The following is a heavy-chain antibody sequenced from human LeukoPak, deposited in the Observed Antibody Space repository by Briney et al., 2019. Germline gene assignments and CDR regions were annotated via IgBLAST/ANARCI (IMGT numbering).Heavy chain of an antibody. V-gene: IGHV4-34*01. CDR3: ALGGYYYYGMDV. J-gene: IGHJ6*02. Sequence: PSETLSLTCAVYGGSFSGYYWNWIRQPPGKGLEWIGEINHSESINYNPSLKSRVTISVDTSKNQFSLKLSSLTAADTAVYYCALGGYYYYGMDVWGQGTTVTVSS. D-gene: IGHD3-16*01. CDR2: INHSESI. CDR1: GGSFSGYY.